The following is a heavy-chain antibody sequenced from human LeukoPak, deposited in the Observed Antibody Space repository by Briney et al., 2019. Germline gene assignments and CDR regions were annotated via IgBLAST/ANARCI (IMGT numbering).Heavy chain of an antibody. CDR2: IWYDGSNK. Sequence: GGSLRLSCAASGFTFSSYGMHWVRQAPGKGLEWVAFIWYDGSNKYYADSVKGRFTISRDNSKNTLYLQMNSLRAEDTAVYYCAKGSLAEYSSSSGWGYWGQGTPVTVSS. V-gene: IGHV3-30*02. D-gene: IGHD6-6*01. J-gene: IGHJ4*02. CDR1: GFTFSSYG. CDR3: AKGSLAEYSSSSGWGY.